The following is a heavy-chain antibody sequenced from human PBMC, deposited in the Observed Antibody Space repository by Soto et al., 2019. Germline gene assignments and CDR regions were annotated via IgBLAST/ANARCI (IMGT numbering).Heavy chain of an antibody. CDR3: ARGCRAAADRANVRYGAFDI. D-gene: IGHD1-26*01. V-gene: IGHV3-30*04. CDR2: ISYDGSNK. Sequence: GGSLRLSCAASGFTFSSYAMHWVRQAPGKGLEWVAVISYDGSNKYYADSVKGRFTISRDNSKNTLYLQMNSLRAEDTAVYYCARGCRAAADRANVRYGAFDIWGQGTMVTVSS. J-gene: IGHJ3*02. CDR1: GFTFSSYA.